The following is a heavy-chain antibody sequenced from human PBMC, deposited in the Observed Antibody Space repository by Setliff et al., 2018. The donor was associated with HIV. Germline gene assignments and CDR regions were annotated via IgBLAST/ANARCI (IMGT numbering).Heavy chain of an antibody. D-gene: IGHD6-19*01. V-gene: IGHV1-8*02. Sequence: GASVKVSCKASGYSFTTHDINWVRQSPGQGLEWMGWMNPDSGNTFYAQKFKGRVTMTRDTSTNTAYMELSSLRSEDTAVYYCARGAWYTSGWYSSRYMDVWGKGTTVTVSS. CDR2: MNPDSGNT. CDR1: GYSFTTHD. CDR3: ARGAWYTSGWYSSRYMDV. J-gene: IGHJ6*03.